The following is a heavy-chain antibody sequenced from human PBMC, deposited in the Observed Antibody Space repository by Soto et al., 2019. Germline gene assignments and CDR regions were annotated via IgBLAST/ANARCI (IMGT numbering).Heavy chain of an antibody. CDR2: IYYSGST. J-gene: IGHJ4*02. D-gene: IGHD4-4*01. V-gene: IGHV4-59*08. CDR1: GGSISSYY. Sequence: SETLSLTCTVSGGSISSYYWSWIRQPPGKGLEWIGYIYYSGSTNYNPSLKSRVTMSVDTSKNQFSLKLSSVTAADTAVYYCAGGTVTTDYWGQGTLVTVSS. CDR3: AGGTVTTDY.